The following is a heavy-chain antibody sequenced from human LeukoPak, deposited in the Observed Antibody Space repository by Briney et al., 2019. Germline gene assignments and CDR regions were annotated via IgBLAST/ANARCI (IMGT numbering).Heavy chain of an antibody. J-gene: IGHJ4*02. D-gene: IGHD1-26*01. CDR1: GFTVSSNY. CDR3: AREIVGAMALGY. Sequence: GGSLRLSCAASGFTVSSNYMSWVRQAPGKGLEWVSILYSGGTTYYADSVRGRFTISRDNSKNTLYLQMNSLRAEDTAVYYCAREIVGAMALGYWGQGTLVTVSS. CDR2: LYSGGTT. V-gene: IGHV3-53*01.